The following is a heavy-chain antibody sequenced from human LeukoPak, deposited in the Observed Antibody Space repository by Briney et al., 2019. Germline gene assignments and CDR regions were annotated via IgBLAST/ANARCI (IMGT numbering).Heavy chain of an antibody. J-gene: IGHJ4*02. CDR3: ARDRGYGDYDSSGYYFSYLDY. Sequence: GGSLRLSCAASGFTFSSYAMHWVRQAPGKGLEWVAVISYDGSNKYYADSVKDRFTISRDNSKNTLYLQMNSLRAEDTAVYYCARDRGYGDYDSSGYYFSYLDYWGQGTLVTVSS. CDR2: ISYDGSNK. CDR1: GFTFSSYA. V-gene: IGHV3-30*04. D-gene: IGHD3-22*01.